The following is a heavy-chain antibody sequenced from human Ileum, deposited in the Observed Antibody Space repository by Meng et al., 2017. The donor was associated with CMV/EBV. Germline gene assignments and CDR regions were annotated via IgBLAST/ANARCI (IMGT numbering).Heavy chain of an antibody. D-gene: IGHD6-6*01. J-gene: IGHJ4*02. CDR3: ARPRDRGAARPNYFDY. V-gene: IGHV5-51*01. CDR2: IYSGDSDT. Sequence: GESLKISCTGSGYSFSNYWVGWVRQMPGKGLEWMGIIYSGDSDTRYSPSFQGQVTITADKSISTAYLQWSSLQASDTAMYYCARPRDRGAARPNYFDYWSQGTLVTVSS. CDR1: GYSFSNYW.